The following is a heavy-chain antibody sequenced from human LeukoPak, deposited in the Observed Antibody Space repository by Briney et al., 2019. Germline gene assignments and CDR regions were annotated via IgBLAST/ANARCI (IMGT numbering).Heavy chain of an antibody. CDR2: INHSGST. J-gene: IGHJ1*01. Sequence: PSETLSLTCAVYGGSFSGYYWSWIRQPPGKGPEWIGEINHSGSTNYNPSLKSRVTISVDTSKNQFSLKLSSVTAADTAVYYCAREGYCSSTSCPPPHWGQGTLVTVSS. CDR3: AREGYCSSTSCPPPH. V-gene: IGHV4-34*01. D-gene: IGHD2-2*01. CDR1: GGSFSGYY.